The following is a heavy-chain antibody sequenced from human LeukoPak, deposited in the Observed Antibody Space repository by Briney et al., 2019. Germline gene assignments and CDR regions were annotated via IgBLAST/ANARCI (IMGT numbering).Heavy chain of an antibody. CDR3: AKDREGLGSGYDLEYFDY. Sequence: GGSLKLSCVASGFTFSASDIHWVRQASGKGLEWVSAISGSGGTTYYADSVKGRFTISRDNSKNTLFLQMNSLRAEDTAVYYCAKDREGLGSGYDLEYFDYWGQGTLVTVSS. D-gene: IGHD5-12*01. J-gene: IGHJ4*02. CDR1: GFTFSASD. CDR2: ISGSGGTT. V-gene: IGHV3-23*01.